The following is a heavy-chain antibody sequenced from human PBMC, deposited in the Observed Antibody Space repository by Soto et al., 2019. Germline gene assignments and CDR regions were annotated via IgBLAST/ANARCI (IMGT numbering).Heavy chain of an antibody. J-gene: IGHJ5*02. Sequence: SLRLSSTGSGISFFSYAMSWVRQATGKGLEWVSTISGSGGHTYYADSVKGRFVVSRDNDKNTVCLHMSSLAGEDTAVYFCAKIEMGWFAHWGQGTQVTVSS. CDR1: GISFFSYA. CDR3: AKIEMGWFAH. V-gene: IGHV3-23*01. D-gene: IGHD2-8*01. CDR2: ISGSGGHT.